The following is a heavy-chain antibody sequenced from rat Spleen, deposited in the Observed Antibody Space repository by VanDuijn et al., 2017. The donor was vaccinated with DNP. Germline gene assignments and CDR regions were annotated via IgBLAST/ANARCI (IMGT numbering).Heavy chain of an antibody. CDR1: GFPFSDYF. J-gene: IGHJ3*01. V-gene: IGHV5-22*01. CDR3: ATQGLSTLAAKWLAY. D-gene: IGHD1-2*01. CDR2: ISHDGGGT. Sequence: EVRLVESGGGLVQPGRSLKVSCAASGFPFSDYFMAWVRQAPNKGLEWVASISHDGGGTFYGDSVRGRFTISRENAKTTLYLQMNSLRSEDTATYYCATQGLSTLAAKWLAYWGQGTLVTVSS.